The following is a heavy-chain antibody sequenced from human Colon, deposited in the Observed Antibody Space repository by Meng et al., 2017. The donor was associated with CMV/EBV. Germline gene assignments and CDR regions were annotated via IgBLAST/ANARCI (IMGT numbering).Heavy chain of an antibody. D-gene: IGHD5-12*01. Sequence: SETLSLTCTVSGGSISSSSYYWGWIRQPPGKGLEWIGSIYYSGSTYYNPSLKSRVTISVDTSKNQFSLKLSSVTAADTAVYYCARDIVATPWGQGTLVTVSS. CDR3: ARDIVATP. CDR1: GGSISSSSYY. V-gene: IGHV4-39*07. J-gene: IGHJ5*02. CDR2: IYYSGST.